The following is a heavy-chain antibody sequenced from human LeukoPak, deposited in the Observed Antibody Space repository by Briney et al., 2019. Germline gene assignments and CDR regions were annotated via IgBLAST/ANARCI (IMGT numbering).Heavy chain of an antibody. CDR3: ARDYDSSAYDYFRH. D-gene: IGHD3-22*01. V-gene: IGHV1-2*02. J-gene: IGHJ1*01. CDR1: GYTFTGYY. CDR2: INPNSGGT. Sequence: GASVKVSCKASGYTFTGYYMHWVRQAPGQGLEWMGWINPNSGGTNYAQNFQGRVTMTRDTSINTAYMELSRLTSDDTALYFCARDYDSSAYDYFRHWGQGTLVTVSS.